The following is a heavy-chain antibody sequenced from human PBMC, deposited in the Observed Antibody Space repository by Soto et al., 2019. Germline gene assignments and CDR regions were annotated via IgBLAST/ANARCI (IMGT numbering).Heavy chain of an antibody. CDR3: AKLRGARGQFDY. V-gene: IGHV3-23*01. J-gene: IGHJ4*02. Sequence: DVQLLESGGGLVQPEGSLRLSCAASGFTFSSYAMGWVRQGPGKGLEWVAVVSIGGSTHYADSVSGRFTISRDNSKNTLSLQMNSLTAEDTAVYLCAKLRGARGQFDYWGQGALVTVSS. D-gene: IGHD2-15*01. CDR2: VSIGGST. CDR1: GFTFSSYA.